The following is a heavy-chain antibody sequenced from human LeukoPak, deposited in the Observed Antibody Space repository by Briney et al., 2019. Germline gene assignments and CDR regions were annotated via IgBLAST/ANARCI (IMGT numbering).Heavy chain of an antibody. Sequence: SETLSLTCSVSGGSITSSSYYRAWIRQPPGKGLEWIGSIYYTGGTYYNPSLKSRLTISLGTSKNQFSLKLNSVTAADTAVYYCARGGGAGRAFDIWGQGTMVTVSS. V-gene: IGHV4-39*01. D-gene: IGHD1-26*01. CDR2: IYYTGGT. CDR3: ARGGGAGRAFDI. J-gene: IGHJ3*02. CDR1: GGSITSSSYY.